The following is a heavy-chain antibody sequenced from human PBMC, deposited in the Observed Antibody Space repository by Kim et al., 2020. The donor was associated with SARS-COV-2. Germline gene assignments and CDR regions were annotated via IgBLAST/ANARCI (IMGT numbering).Heavy chain of an antibody. Sequence: ASVKVSCKASGYTFTSYAMNWVRQAPGQGLEWMGWINTNTGNPTYAQGFTGRFVFSLDTSVSTAYLQISSLKAEDTAVYYCARPVSPVAVTPFDYWGQGTLVTVSS. CDR1: GYTFTSYA. CDR3: ARPVSPVAVTPFDY. V-gene: IGHV7-4-1*02. J-gene: IGHJ4*02. D-gene: IGHD2-15*01. CDR2: INTNTGNP.